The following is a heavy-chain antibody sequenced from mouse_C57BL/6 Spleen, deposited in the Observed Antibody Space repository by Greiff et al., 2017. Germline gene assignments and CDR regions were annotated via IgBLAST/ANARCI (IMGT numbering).Heavy chain of an antibody. CDR1: GYTFTSYW. CDR2: INPSNGGT. CDR3: ARGRYGGYFDY. J-gene: IGHJ2*01. Sequence: QVQLQQPGTELVKPGASVKLSCKTSGYTFTSYWLHWVKQRPGQGFAWIGNINPSNGGTNYNEKFKSKATLTVDKSTSTAYMQLSSLTSEDSAVYYCARGRYGGYFDYWGQGTTLTVSS. D-gene: IGHD2-10*02. V-gene: IGHV1-53*01.